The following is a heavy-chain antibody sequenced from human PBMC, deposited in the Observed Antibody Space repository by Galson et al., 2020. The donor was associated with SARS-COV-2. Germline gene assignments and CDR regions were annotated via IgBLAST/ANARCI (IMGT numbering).Heavy chain of an antibody. CDR2: IKQDGSET. J-gene: IGHJ4*02. CDR1: GFPFSDSW. D-gene: IGHD2-2*03. Sequence: PGGSLRLSCVASGFPFSDSWMSWVRQAPGKGLEGVANIKQDGSETYYLDSVKGRFTISRDNAQNSVFLQMNSLRAADTALYYCATDGSRGFDSWGQGTRVTVSS. V-gene: IGHV3-7*01. CDR3: ATDGSRGFDS.